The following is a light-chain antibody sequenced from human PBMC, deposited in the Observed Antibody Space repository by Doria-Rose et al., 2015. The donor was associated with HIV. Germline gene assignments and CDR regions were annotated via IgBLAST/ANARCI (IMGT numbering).Light chain of an antibody. CDR1: QSVSANY. CDR2: GAS. J-gene: IGKJ1*01. V-gene: IGKV3-20*01. Sequence: TQSPGTLSLSPGERATLSCRASQSVSANYLAWYQQRPVQSPRLLIYGASSMATDIPDRFSGSGSGTDFTLTISRLEPEDFAVYYCHQYASSRTFGQGTKVEIK. CDR3: HQYASSRT.